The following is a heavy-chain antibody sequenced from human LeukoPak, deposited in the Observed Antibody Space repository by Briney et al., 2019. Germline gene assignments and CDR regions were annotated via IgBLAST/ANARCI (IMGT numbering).Heavy chain of an antibody. Sequence: SETLSLTCAVYGGSFGNYYWSWIRQPPGKRLEWIGEINRSGSTNYNPSLRRRVIVSRDTSKNQFSLKLTSVTAADTAVYYCARGGWELPESYFDSWGQGTLVTVSS. CDR2: INRSGST. CDR3: ARGGWELPESYFDS. CDR1: GGSFGNYY. D-gene: IGHD1-26*01. V-gene: IGHV4-34*01. J-gene: IGHJ4*02.